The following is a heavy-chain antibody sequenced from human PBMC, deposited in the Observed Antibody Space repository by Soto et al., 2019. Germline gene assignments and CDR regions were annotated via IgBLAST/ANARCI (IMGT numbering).Heavy chain of an antibody. Sequence: SETLSLTCTVSGGSISSGGYYWSWIRQHPGKGLEWIGYIYYSGSTYYNPSLKSRVTISVDTSKNQFSLKLSSVTAADTAVYYCARGTMIVGNDYWGQGTLVTVSS. CDR1: GGSISSGGYY. J-gene: IGHJ4*02. D-gene: IGHD3-22*01. V-gene: IGHV4-31*03. CDR2: IYYSGST. CDR3: ARGTMIVGNDY.